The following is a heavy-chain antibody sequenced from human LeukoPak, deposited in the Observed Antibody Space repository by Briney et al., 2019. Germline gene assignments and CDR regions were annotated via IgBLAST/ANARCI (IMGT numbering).Heavy chain of an antibody. CDR1: GGSFSGYY. V-gene: IGHV4-34*01. D-gene: IGHD2-15*01. CDR3: ARDRLECSGGSCYRLFDY. CDR2: INHSGST. J-gene: IGHJ4*02. Sequence: SETVSLTCAVYGGSFSGYYWRWIRQPPGKGLEGIGEINHSGSTNYNPSLKSRVTISVDTPTNHFSLKMSSVTAPDTAVYYCARDRLECSGGSCYRLFDYWGQGTLVTVSS.